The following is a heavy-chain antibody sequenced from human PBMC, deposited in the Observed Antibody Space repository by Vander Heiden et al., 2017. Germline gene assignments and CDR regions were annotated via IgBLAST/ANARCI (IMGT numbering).Heavy chain of an antibody. CDR1: GFTFTNYW. CDR2: IFPGDSDT. Sequence: VQLVQSGAEGKKAGEFLKISCKCAGFTFTNYWIGWVRQMPGKGLEWMGVIFPGDSDTRYSPSFQGQVTISADKSTSTAYLQWHSLKASDTAMYYCARLPTATTWWFDRWGQGTLVTVSS. CDR3: ARLPTATTWWFDR. V-gene: IGHV5-51*01. D-gene: IGHD4-4*01. J-gene: IGHJ5*02.